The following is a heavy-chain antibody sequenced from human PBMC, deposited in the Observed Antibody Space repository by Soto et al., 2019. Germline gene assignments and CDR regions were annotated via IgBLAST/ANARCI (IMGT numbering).Heavy chain of an antibody. CDR3: ARQEGGGRSDY. CDR1: GGTFSSYT. V-gene: IGHV1-69*02. Sequence: QVQLVQSGAEVKKPGSSVKVSCKASGGTFSSYTISWVRQAPGQGLEWMGRIIPILGIANYALKFQGRVTITADKSTSTAYMELSSLRAEDTAVYYCARQEGGGRSDYWGQGTLVTVSS. D-gene: IGHD3-16*01. CDR2: IIPILGIA. J-gene: IGHJ4*02.